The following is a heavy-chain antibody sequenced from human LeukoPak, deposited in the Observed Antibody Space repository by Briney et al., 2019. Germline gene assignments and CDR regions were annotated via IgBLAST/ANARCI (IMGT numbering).Heavy chain of an antibody. CDR3: AKTPTALVRGGYYFDS. Sequence: PSETLSLTCAVYGASFSDYYWNWIRQRPGKGLEWIGEINHSGSTNYNPSLKTRVTISVDTSKNQFSLKLNSVTAADTAVYFCAKTPTALVRGGYYFDSWGQGTLVTVSS. CDR2: INHSGST. V-gene: IGHV4-34*01. J-gene: IGHJ4*02. D-gene: IGHD6-6*01. CDR1: GASFSDYY.